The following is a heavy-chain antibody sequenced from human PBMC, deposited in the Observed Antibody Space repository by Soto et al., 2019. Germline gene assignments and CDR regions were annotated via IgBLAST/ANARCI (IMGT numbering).Heavy chain of an antibody. Sequence: ASVKVSCKASGYTFTSYGISWVRQAPGQRLEWMGWISAGNGNTKYSQKLQGRVTITRDTSTSTAYMELSSLRSEDTAVYYCARAAARSEQNWFDPWGQGTLVTVSS. J-gene: IGHJ5*02. V-gene: IGHV1-18*01. D-gene: IGHD6-6*01. CDR1: GYTFTSYG. CDR3: ARAAARSEQNWFDP. CDR2: ISAGNGNT.